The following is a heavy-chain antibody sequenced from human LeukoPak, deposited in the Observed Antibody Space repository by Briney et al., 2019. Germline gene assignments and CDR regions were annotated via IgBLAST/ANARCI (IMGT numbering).Heavy chain of an antibody. J-gene: IGHJ6*03. CDR1: GGSFSGYY. V-gene: IGHV4-34*01. Sequence: PSETLSLTCAVSGGSFSGYYWSWIRQPPGKGLEWIGEINHSGSTNYNPSLKSRVTISVDTSKNQFSLKLSSVTAADTAVYYCARGSRTMDVWGKGTTVTVSS. CDR2: INHSGST. CDR3: ARGSRTMDV.